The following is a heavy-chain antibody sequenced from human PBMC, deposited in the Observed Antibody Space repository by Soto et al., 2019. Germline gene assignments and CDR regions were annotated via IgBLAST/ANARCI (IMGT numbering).Heavy chain of an antibody. CDR1: GFTFSTYN. CDR3: ARDDYPYYDDSSGYHFDY. V-gene: IGHV3-48*01. CDR2: ISDSSSTI. Sequence: EVQLVESGGGLVQPGGSLRLSCAASGFTFSTYNMNWVRQAPGKGLEWVSYISDSSSTIHYADSVKGRFTISRDNAKNSLYLQMNGLRAEDTAVYYCARDDYPYYDDSSGYHFDYWGQGALVTVSS. J-gene: IGHJ4*02. D-gene: IGHD3-22*01.